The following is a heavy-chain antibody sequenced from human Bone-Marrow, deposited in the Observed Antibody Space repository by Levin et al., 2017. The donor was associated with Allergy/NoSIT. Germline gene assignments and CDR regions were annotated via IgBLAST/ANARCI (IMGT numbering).Heavy chain of an antibody. V-gene: IGHV3-11*01. CDR2: IGDSGSPI. CDR1: GFIFSDYY. CDR3: VRGTASATIDY. Sequence: GESLKISCAASGFIFSDYYMSWIRQAPGKGLEWVSYIGDSGSPIYYADSVKGRFTISRDNAKNSLSLQMNSLRAEDTAVYYCVRGTASATIDYWGQGTLVAVAS. J-gene: IGHJ4*02. D-gene: IGHD5-12*01.